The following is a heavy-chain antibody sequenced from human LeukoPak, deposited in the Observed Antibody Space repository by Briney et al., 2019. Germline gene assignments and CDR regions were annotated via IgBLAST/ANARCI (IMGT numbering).Heavy chain of an antibody. CDR1: GGSISSSSYY. CDR3: ASPGHYYDSSGYDYYFDY. J-gene: IGHJ4*02. D-gene: IGHD3-22*01. Sequence: PSETLSLTCTVSGGSISSSSYYWGWIRQPPGKGLEWIGSIYYSGSTYYNPSLKSRVTISVDTSKNQFSLKLSSVTAADTAVYYCASPGHYYDSSGYDYYFDYWGQGTLVTVSS. CDR2: IYYSGST. V-gene: IGHV4-39*07.